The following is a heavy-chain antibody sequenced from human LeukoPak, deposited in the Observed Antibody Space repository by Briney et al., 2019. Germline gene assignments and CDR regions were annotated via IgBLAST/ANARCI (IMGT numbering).Heavy chain of an antibody. V-gene: IGHV3-7*03. CDR2: IKLDGSEK. Sequence: GALRLSFASPGIKVSRNWMSLVRLASRKGLELVANIKLDGSEKNYVDSVKGRFTISRDNTKNSLYLQMNSLRVEDTAVFYCARDQYDTWSRRGNFDSWGQGTLVIVSS. J-gene: IGHJ4*02. CDR1: GIKVSRNW. D-gene: IGHD3-3*01. CDR3: ARDQYDTWSRRGNFDS.